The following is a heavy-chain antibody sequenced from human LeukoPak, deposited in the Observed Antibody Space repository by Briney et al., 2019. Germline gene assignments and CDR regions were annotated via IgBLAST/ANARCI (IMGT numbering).Heavy chain of an antibody. J-gene: IGHJ5*02. CDR1: GGSISSYY. D-gene: IGHD3-22*01. Sequence: SETLSLTCTVSGGSISSYYWSWIRQPPGKALEWIGYIYYSGSTNYNPSLKSRVTISVDTSKNQFSLKLSSVTAADTAVYYCARGYYDSSGYLISYNWFDPWGQGTLVTVSS. CDR3: ARGYYDSSGYLISYNWFDP. CDR2: IYYSGST. V-gene: IGHV4-59*01.